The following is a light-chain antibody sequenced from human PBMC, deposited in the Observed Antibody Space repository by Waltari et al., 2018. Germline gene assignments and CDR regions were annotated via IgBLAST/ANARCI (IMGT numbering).Light chain of an antibody. V-gene: IGLV2-14*03. J-gene: IGLJ2*01. CDR1: SSDVGSGTY. CDR3: CSFTISGTWI. Sequence: QSATTQPPSVSGSPGQSLTISCPGSSSDVGSGTYVSWFQHHPGKAPKLIIYGVTDRPSGVSDRFSGSRSGNTASLTISGLQAEDEADYYCCSFTISGTWIFGRGTRLNVL. CDR2: GVT.